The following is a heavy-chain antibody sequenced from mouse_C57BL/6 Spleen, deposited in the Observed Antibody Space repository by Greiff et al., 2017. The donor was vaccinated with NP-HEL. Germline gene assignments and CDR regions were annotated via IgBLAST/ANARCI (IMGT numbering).Heavy chain of an antibody. Sequence: QVQLKQPGAELVKPGASVKLSCKASGYTFTSYWMHWVKQRPGQGLEWIGMIHPNSGSTNYNEKFKSKATLTVDKSSSTAYMQLSSLTSEDSAVYYCAREKEDYYGSSFDYWGQGTTLTVSS. CDR2: IHPNSGST. V-gene: IGHV1-64*01. D-gene: IGHD1-1*01. CDR1: GYTFTSYW. CDR3: AREKEDYYGSSFDY. J-gene: IGHJ2*01.